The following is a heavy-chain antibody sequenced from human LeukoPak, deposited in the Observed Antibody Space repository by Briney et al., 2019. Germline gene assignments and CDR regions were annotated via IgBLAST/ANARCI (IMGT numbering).Heavy chain of an antibody. J-gene: IGHJ4*02. CDR2: IWYDGSNK. CDR3: ARSYGDYTPDY. Sequence: GGSLRLSCATSGFTFNRFGMHWVRQAPGKGLEWVAVIWYDGSNKDYADSVKGRFTISRDNSKNTLYLQMSGLRAEDTAVYYCARSYGDYTPDYWGQGTLVTVSS. CDR1: GFTFNRFG. V-gene: IGHV3-33*01. D-gene: IGHD4-17*01.